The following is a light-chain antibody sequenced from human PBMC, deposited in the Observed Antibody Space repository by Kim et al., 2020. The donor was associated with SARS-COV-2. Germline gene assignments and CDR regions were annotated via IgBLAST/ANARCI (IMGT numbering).Light chain of an antibody. V-gene: IGKV3-20*01. CDR3: QQYGNSVT. J-gene: IGKJ4*01. CDR2: AAS. CDR1: QSVSRNY. Sequence: LSPGERATLSCRASQSVSRNYLAWYQQRPGQTPRLLMYAASSRATGFPDRFSGSGAGTDFTLTISRLEPEDFAVYYCQQYGNSVTFGGGTKVDIK.